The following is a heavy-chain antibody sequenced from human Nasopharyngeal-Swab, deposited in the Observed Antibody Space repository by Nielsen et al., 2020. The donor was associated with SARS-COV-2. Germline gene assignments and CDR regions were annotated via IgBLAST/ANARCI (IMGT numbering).Heavy chain of an antibody. D-gene: IGHD6-13*01. CDR2: ISSSSSYI. V-gene: IGHV3-21*01. J-gene: IGHJ6*02. CDR1: GLTFSSYS. CDR3: ASSPGYSSSWYDNYYYYGLDV. Sequence: SRAAYGLTFSSYSMNWVRQAPGKGREWVSSISSSSSYIYYADSVKGRFNISRDNAKNSLYLQLNSLRAEDTAVYYCASSPGYSSSWYDNYYYYGLDVWGQGTTVTVSS.